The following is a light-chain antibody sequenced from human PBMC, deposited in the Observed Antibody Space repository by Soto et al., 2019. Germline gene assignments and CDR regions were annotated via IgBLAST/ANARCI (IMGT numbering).Light chain of an antibody. J-gene: IGKJ1*01. V-gene: IGKV3-20*01. Sequence: EIVVTQSPGTLSLSPGERATLSCRASQSVSSSYLAWYQQKPGQAPRLLIYVASSRATGSPDRFSGSGSGTDFTLTISRLEPEDFAVYYCQQYGSSPQTFRQGTKVEIK. CDR1: QSVSSSY. CDR2: VAS. CDR3: QQYGSSPQT.